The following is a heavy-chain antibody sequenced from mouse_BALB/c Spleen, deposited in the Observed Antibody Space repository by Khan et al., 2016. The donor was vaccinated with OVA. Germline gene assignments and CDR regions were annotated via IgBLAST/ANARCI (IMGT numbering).Heavy chain of an antibody. Sequence: QVQLQQSGPELVRPGVSVKISCKGSGYTFTDYAMHWVKQSHAKSLEWIGLISTYSGNTNYKQKFKGKATMTVDKSSSTAYMELARLTSEDSAIYDCTRTDYDGYYGYWGQGTTLTVSS. CDR2: ISTYSGNT. D-gene: IGHD2-3*01. V-gene: IGHV1S137*01. CDR3: TRTDYDGYYGY. CDR1: GYTFTDYA. J-gene: IGHJ2*01.